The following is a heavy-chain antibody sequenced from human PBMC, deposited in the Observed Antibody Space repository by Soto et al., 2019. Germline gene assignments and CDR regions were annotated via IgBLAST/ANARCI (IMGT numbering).Heavy chain of an antibody. V-gene: IGHV3-33*01. D-gene: IGHD3-10*01. CDR1: GFSVRTSG. CDR2: IWNDGNNK. Sequence: QVQLVESGGGVVQPERSLRLSCAASGFSVRTSGMHWVRQAPGKGLEWVALIWNDGNNKVYADSVKGRFTISNDNSQNTIQLQMDSLRGEDTALYYCARDDNLQGNAFDVWGQGTMVTVSS. CDR3: ARDDNLQGNAFDV. J-gene: IGHJ3*01.